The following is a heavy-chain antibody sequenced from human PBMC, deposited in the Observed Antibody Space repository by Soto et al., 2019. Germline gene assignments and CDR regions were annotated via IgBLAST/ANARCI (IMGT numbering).Heavy chain of an antibody. D-gene: IGHD1-1*01. CDR3: ARVYNWNYSL. J-gene: IGHJ4*02. CDR2: IYYSGST. CDR1: GGSIRSCGYY. V-gene: IGHV4-31*03. Sequence: SWTLSLTCTVCGGSIRSCGYYWSWIRQHPGKGLEWIGYIYYSGSTYYNPSLKSRVTISVDTSKNQFSLKLSSVTAADTAVYYCARVYNWNYSLWGQGTLVTVSS.